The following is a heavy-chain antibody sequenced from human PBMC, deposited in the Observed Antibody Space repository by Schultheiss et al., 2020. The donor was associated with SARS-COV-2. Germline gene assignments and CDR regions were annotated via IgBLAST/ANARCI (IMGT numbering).Heavy chain of an antibody. CDR2: IWYDGRNE. J-gene: IGHJ4*02. Sequence: GGSLRLSCAASGVSFSNYGMHWVRQAPGKGLEWVALIWYDGRNEKYADSAKGRFTISRDNAKNSLYLQMNSLRAEDTAVYYCASASRKTKDAFDNWGQGTLVTVSS. CDR1: GVSFSNYG. V-gene: IGHV3-33*08. D-gene: IGHD1-14*01. CDR3: ASASRKTKDAFDN.